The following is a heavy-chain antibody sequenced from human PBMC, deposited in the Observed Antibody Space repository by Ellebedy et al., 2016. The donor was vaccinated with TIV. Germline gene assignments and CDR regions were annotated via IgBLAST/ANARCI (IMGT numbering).Heavy chain of an antibody. V-gene: IGHV3-7*03. J-gene: IGHJ6*02. Sequence: GESLKISCAASGFSFSSYWMSWVRQAPGEGLEWVANINQDGSVKHYVDSVKGRFTISRDNAKNSLYLQMNSLRAEDTAVYHCARAMDVWGQGTTVTVSS. CDR2: INQDGSVK. CDR1: GFSFSSYW. CDR3: ARAMDV.